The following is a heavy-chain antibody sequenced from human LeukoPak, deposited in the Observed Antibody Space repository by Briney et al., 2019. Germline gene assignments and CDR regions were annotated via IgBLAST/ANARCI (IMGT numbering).Heavy chain of an antibody. CDR3: ARGRGNDYGDYVYFQH. Sequence: SETLSLTCTVSGGSISSYYWSWIRQPAGKGLEWIGRIYTSGSTNYNPSLKSRVTMSVDTSKNQFSLKLGSVTAADTAVYYCARGRGNDYGDYVYFQHWGQGTLVTVSS. V-gene: IGHV4-4*07. J-gene: IGHJ1*01. CDR1: GGSISSYY. D-gene: IGHD4-17*01. CDR2: IYTSGST.